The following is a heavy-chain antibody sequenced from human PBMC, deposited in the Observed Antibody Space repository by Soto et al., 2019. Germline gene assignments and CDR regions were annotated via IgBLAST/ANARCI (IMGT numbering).Heavy chain of an antibody. V-gene: IGHV4-30-2*01. J-gene: IGHJ5*02. Sequence: QLQLPESGTGLVKPSQTLSLTCAVSGGSISSGGYSWSWLRQAPGKGLEWIGYIYHSGRTYYNPSLKSRVTISVDRSKNQFSLELSSVNAEETAVYYCARVPSPWGQGTLVTVSS. CDR1: GGSISSGGYS. CDR3: ARVPSP. CDR2: IYHSGRT.